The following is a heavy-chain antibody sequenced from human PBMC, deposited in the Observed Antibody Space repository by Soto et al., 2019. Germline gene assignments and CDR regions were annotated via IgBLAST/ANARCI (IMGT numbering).Heavy chain of an antibody. J-gene: IGHJ5*02. V-gene: IGHV4-38-2*01. CDR1: GYFISGGDY. CDR3: ARVGPWVPYYNDSSPYTFENWFDP. D-gene: IGHD3-22*01. CDR2: TYHGGST. Sequence: SETLCLPCAVSGYFISGGDYGGWLRQPPGKGLEWIGSTYHGGSTYYNPSLNSRVTLSIDMTNNHVSLRLNSVTAADTADYYCARVGPWVPYYNDSSPYTFENWFDPWGQGTLVTVSS.